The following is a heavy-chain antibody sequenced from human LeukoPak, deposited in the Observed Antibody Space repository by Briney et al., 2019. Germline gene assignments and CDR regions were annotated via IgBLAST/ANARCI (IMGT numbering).Heavy chain of an antibody. D-gene: IGHD3-10*01. Sequence: SETLSLTCAVYGGSFSGYYWSGIRQPPGKGLEWIGEINHSGSTNYNPSLKSRVTISVDTSKNQFSLTLNSVTAADTAVYYCAKSNGYGLVDIWGQGTMVTVSS. CDR1: GGSFSGYY. CDR2: INHSGST. CDR3: AKSNGYGLVDI. J-gene: IGHJ3*02. V-gene: IGHV4-34*01.